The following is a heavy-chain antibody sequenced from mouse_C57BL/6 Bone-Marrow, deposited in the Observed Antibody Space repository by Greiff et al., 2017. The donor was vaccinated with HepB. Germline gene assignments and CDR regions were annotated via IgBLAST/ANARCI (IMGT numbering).Heavy chain of an antibody. Sequence: DVKLVESEGGLVQPGSSMKLSCTASGFTFSDYYMAWVRQVPEKGLEWVANINYDGSSTYYLDSLKSRFIISRDNAKNILYLQMSSLKSEDTATYYCARVNTTVDYWGQGTTLTVSS. J-gene: IGHJ2*01. V-gene: IGHV5-16*01. CDR2: INYDGSST. D-gene: IGHD1-1*01. CDR1: GFTFSDYY. CDR3: ARVNTTVDY.